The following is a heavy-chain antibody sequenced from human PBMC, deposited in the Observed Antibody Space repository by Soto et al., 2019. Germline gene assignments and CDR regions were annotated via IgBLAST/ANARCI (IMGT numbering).Heavy chain of an antibody. CDR3: AKEQLAMTVVVADYFDS. CDR2: ISYDGGSK. D-gene: IGHD3-22*01. J-gene: IGHJ4*02. V-gene: IGHV3-30*18. Sequence: QVQLVESGGGVVQPGKSLRLSCAASGFTFSTYGIHWVRQAPGKGLEWVALISYDGGSKYYGDSVKGRFIISRDNSLNTVSRQLNRLRADDTAVYFCAKEQLAMTVVVADYFDSWGQGTLVTVSS. CDR1: GFTFSTYG.